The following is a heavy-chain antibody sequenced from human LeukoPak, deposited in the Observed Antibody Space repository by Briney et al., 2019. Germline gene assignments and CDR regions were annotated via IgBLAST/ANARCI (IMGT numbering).Heavy chain of an antibody. D-gene: IGHD3-10*01. CDR1: GFSIDNDW. V-gene: IGHV3-15*01. CDR2: VKSYNAGGTT. Sequence: GGSLRLSCAASGFSIDNDWMSWVRQAPGKGLEWVGRVKSYNAGGTTHYAAPVKGRFIISRDDSKNMLYLQMDSLKTEDTAVYYCTLIQGWGAGSYFLDYWGQGALVTVSS. CDR3: TLIQGWGAGSYFLDY. J-gene: IGHJ4*02.